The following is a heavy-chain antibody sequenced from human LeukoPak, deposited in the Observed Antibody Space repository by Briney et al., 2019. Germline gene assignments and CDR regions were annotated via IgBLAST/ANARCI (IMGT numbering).Heavy chain of an antibody. CDR1: GFTFSSYS. D-gene: IGHD3-9*01. V-gene: IGHV3-21*01. CDR2: ISSSSSYI. CDR3: ARGAYYDILTGYYKGSHDAFDI. Sequence: PGGSLRLSCAASGFTFSSYSMNWVRQAPGKGLEWVSSISSSSSYIYYADSVKGRFTISRDNAKNSLYLQMNSLRAEDTAVYYCARGAYYDILTGYYKGSHDAFDIWGQGTMVTVSS. J-gene: IGHJ3*02.